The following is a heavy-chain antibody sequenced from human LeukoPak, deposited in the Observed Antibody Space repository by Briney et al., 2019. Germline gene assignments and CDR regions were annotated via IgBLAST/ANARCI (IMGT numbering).Heavy chain of an antibody. CDR3: ARDWMDSSSWFRWNFDL. Sequence: SSETLSLTCTVSGSSFSSSYWSWIRQPAGKGLEWIGRIYASGSTNYNPSFKSRITMSVDTSKNHFSLNLSSVTAADTAVYYCARDWMDSSSWFRWNFDLWGRGTLVTVSS. CDR1: GSSFSSSY. D-gene: IGHD6-13*01. V-gene: IGHV4-4*07. J-gene: IGHJ2*01. CDR2: IYASGST.